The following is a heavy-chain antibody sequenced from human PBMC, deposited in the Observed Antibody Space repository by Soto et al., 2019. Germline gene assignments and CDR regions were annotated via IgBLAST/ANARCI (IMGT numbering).Heavy chain of an antibody. D-gene: IGHD2-15*01. CDR1: GFNFSSYT. Sequence: GGSLRLSCAASGFNFSSYTMNWVRQAPGKGLEWVSSISSSSRYIYYADSVKGRFTISRDDAKNSLSLQMNSLRAEDTAVYYCARDSCRGASCYQTYAFDIWGQGTMVTVS. J-gene: IGHJ3*02. CDR2: ISSSSRYI. V-gene: IGHV3-21*01. CDR3: ARDSCRGASCYQTYAFDI.